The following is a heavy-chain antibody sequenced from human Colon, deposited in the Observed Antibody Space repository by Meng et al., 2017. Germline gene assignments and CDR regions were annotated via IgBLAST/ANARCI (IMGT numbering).Heavy chain of an antibody. CDR2: ISNSGSTI. V-gene: IGHV3-48*03. Sequence: GGSLRLSCEASGFIFSSYELMWVRQAPGEGLEWLSYISNSGSTIRYADSVKGRFTISRDNAKNSLYLQMESLRADDTAVYYCASCPQYSGSPSYWGRGTLVTVSS. D-gene: IGHD1-26*01. CDR1: GFIFSSYE. CDR3: ASCPQYSGSPSY. J-gene: IGHJ4*02.